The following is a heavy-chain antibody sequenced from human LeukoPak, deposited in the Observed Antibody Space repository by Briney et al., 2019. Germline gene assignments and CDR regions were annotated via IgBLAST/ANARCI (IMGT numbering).Heavy chain of an antibody. CDR3: ARDIMGSSGYDAFDI. J-gene: IGHJ3*02. CDR1: GFTFSSYS. CDR2: ISSSSSYI. D-gene: IGHD3-22*01. Sequence: GGSLRLSFAASGFTFSSYSMNWVRQAPGKGLEWVSSISSSSSYIYYADSVKGRFTISRDNAKNSLYLQMNSLRAEDTAVYYCARDIMGSSGYDAFDIWGQGTMVTVSS. V-gene: IGHV3-21*01.